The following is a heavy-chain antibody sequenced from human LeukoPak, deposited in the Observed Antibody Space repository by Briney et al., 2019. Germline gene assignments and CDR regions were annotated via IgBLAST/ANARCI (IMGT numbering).Heavy chain of an antibody. J-gene: IGHJ3*01. D-gene: IGHD5-18*01. CDR3: ARYIADTGAIDAFDL. V-gene: IGHV3-21*01. CDR1: GFTFSSSS. Sequence: GGSLRLSCVASGFTFSSSSMNWVRQAPGKGLEWVSSINSISTYIYYADSLRGRFTISRDNADNSLYLQMNSLRAEDTAVYYCARYIADTGAIDAFDLWGQGTMVTVSS. CDR2: INSISTYI.